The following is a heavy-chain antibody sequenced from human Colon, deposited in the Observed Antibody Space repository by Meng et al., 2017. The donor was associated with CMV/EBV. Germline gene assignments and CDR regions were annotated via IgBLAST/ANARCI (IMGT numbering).Heavy chain of an antibody. V-gene: IGHV4-34*01. J-gene: IGHJ6*02. CDR2: INHSGST. CDR3: ARARSITIFGVVILPYGMDV. Sequence: GSLRLSCAVYGGSFSGYYWSWIRQPPGKGLEWIGEINHSGSTNYNPSLKSRVTISVDTSKNQFSLKLSSVTAADTAVYYCARARSITIFGVVILPYGMDVWGQGTTVTVSS. D-gene: IGHD3-3*01. CDR1: GGSFSGYY.